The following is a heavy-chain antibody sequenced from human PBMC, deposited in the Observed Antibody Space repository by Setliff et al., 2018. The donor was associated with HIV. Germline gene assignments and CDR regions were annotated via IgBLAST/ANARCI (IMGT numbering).Heavy chain of an antibody. D-gene: IGHD3-3*01. CDR3: APGEGVASTYYHD. J-gene: IGHJ4*01. V-gene: IGHV4-59*02. Sequence: PSETLSLTCTVSDDSVSTFYWNWIRQPPGKGLEWIGFIHHTGSTVSYPSLKSRVTILMDLSRNQLSLHLASVTTADTAVYFCAPGEGVASTYYHDWGQGTQVTVS. CDR1: DDSVSTFY. CDR2: IHHTGST.